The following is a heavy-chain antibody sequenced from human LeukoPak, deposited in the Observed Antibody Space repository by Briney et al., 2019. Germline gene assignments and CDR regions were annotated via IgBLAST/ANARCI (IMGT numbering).Heavy chain of an antibody. CDR3: ATIKRGNIYGYFDF. D-gene: IGHD5-18*01. V-gene: IGHV4-59*11. Sequence: SETLSLTCTVPGGSISSHYWSWIRQPPGKGLEWIGYMYDSVRTKDNPSLRSRVTLSADTSKNQFSLRLSSVTAADTAVYYCATIKRGNIYGYFDFWGQGILVTVSS. J-gene: IGHJ4*02. CDR2: MYDSVRT. CDR1: GGSISSHY.